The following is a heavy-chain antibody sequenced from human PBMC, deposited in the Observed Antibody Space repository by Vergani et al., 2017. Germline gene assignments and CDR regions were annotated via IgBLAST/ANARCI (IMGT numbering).Heavy chain of an antibody. CDR3: ARHPRYYDFWSGSFDP. V-gene: IGHV3-9*01. Sequence: EVQLVESGGGLVQPGRSLRLSCAASGFTFDDYAMHWVRQAPGKGLEWVSGINWNGGSTGYADSVKGRFTISRDNAKNSLYLQMNSLRAEDTALYYCARHPRYYDFWSGSFDPWGQGTLVTVSS. J-gene: IGHJ5*02. D-gene: IGHD3-3*01. CDR1: GFTFDDYA. CDR2: INWNGGST.